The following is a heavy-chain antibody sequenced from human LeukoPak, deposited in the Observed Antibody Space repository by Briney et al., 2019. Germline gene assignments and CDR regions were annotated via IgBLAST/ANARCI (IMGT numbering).Heavy chain of an antibody. CDR1: GFIFSDYN. CDR3: ARDSALPPYYFDY. D-gene: IGHD6-25*01. J-gene: IGHJ4*02. V-gene: IGHV3-48*01. Sequence: GGSLRLSCAASGFIFSDYNMNWVRQAPGKGLEWISHISSKSSIKYYADSVKGRFTISRDNGKNSLYLQMTSLRAEETAVYYCARDSALPPYYFDYWGQGTLVTVAS. CDR2: ISSKSSIK.